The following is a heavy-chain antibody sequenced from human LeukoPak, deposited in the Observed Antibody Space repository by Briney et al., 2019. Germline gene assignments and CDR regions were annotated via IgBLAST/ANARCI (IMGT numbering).Heavy chain of an antibody. J-gene: IGHJ4*02. D-gene: IGHD6-13*01. CDR1: GFTVSSNY. CDR3: ARVPGSSWYDY. V-gene: IGHV3-53*01. Sequence: GGSLRLSCAASGFTVSSNYMSWVRQAPGKGLEWVSVIYSGGSTYYADSVEGRFTISRDNSKNTLYLQMNSLRAEDTAVYYCARVPGSSWYDYWGQGTLVTVSS. CDR2: IYSGGST.